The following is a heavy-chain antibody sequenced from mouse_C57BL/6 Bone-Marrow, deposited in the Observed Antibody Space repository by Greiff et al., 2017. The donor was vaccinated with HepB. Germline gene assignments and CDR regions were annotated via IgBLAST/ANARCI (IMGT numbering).Heavy chain of an antibody. Sequence: VQLQQSGAELVKPGASVKLSCKASGYTFTSYGISWVKQRTGQGLEWIGEIYPRSGNTYYNEKFKGKATLTADKSSSTAYMELRSLTSEDSAVYFCAMGVWLRRPSYWGQGTLVTVSA. CDR3: AMGVWLRRPSY. V-gene: IGHV1-81*01. CDR2: IYPRSGNT. J-gene: IGHJ3*01. D-gene: IGHD2-2*01. CDR1: GYTFTSYG.